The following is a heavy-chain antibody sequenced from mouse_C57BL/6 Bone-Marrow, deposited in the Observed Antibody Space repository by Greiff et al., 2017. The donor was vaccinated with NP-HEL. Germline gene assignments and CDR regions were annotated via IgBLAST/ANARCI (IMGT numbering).Heavy chain of an antibody. V-gene: IGHV10-1*01. D-gene: IGHD1-1*01. Sequence: DVMLVESGGGLVQPKGSLKLSCAASGFSFNTYAMNWVRQAPGKGLEWVARIRSKSNNYATYYADSVKDRFTISRDDSESMLYLQMNNLKTEDTAMYYCVRDGPIYYGSSHFDYWGQGTTLTVSS. J-gene: IGHJ2*01. CDR3: VRDGPIYYGSSHFDY. CDR1: GFSFNTYA. CDR2: IRSKSNNYAT.